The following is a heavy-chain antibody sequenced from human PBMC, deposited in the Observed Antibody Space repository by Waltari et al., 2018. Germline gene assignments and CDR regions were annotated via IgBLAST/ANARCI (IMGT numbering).Heavy chain of an antibody. V-gene: IGHV4-59*08. CDR1: GGSFTDYY. J-gene: IGHJ2*01. Sequence: QVQLQESGPGLVKPSETLSLTCTVSGGSFTDYYWSWIRQPPWKGLEWIGYIHYRGDTNHNPSLKGRVTISSDTSQSQFSLELSSVTAADTAVYYCARYGTGTKKNFDLWGRGTLVTVSS. D-gene: IGHD1-1*01. CDR2: IHYRGDT. CDR3: ARYGTGTKKNFDL.